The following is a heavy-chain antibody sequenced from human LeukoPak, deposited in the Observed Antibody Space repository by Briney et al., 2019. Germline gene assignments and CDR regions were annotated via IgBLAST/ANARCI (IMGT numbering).Heavy chain of an antibody. CDR1: GFTFSSYE. CDR3: AKASAMIVVVSKHFDY. J-gene: IGHJ4*02. D-gene: IGHD3-22*01. Sequence: GGSLRLSCAASGFTFSSYEMNWVRQAPGKGLEWVSYISSSGSTIYYADSVKGRFTISRDNAKNSLYLQMNSLRAEDTAVYYCAKASAMIVVVSKHFDYWGQGTLATVSS. CDR2: ISSSGSTI. V-gene: IGHV3-48*03.